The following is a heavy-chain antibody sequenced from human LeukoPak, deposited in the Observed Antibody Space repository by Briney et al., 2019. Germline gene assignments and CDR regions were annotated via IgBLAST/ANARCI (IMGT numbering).Heavy chain of an antibody. D-gene: IGHD6-13*01. Sequence: GSLSLSCAASGFNVSNNYMSWVRQAPGKGLEWVSVIYRGGSTYYADSVKGRFTMSRDNSKNTVYLQMDSLRAEDTAVYYCARDRGAAAGNWGQGTLVTVSS. CDR1: GFNVSNNY. CDR3: ARDRGAAAGN. J-gene: IGHJ4*02. CDR2: IYRGGST. V-gene: IGHV3-53*01.